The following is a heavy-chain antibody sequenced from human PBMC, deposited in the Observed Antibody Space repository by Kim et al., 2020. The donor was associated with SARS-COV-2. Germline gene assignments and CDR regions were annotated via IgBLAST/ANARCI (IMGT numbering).Heavy chain of an antibody. V-gene: IGHV4-34*01. Sequence: SETLSLTCAVYGGSFSGYYWSWIRQPPGKGLEWIGEINHSGSTNYNPSLKSRVTISVDTSKNQFSLKLSSVTAADTAVYYCAKRGGWGLRYYYGMDVWGQGTTVTVSS. CDR2: INHSGST. D-gene: IGHD6-19*01. CDR1: GGSFSGYY. J-gene: IGHJ6*02. CDR3: AKRGGWGLRYYYGMDV.